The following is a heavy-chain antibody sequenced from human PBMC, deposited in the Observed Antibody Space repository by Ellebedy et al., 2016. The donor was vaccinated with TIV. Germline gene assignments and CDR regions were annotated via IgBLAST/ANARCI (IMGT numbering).Heavy chain of an antibody. CDR1: GFTFSDYY. CDR2: ISSSGSTI. CDR3: ARSLRFLEWLLY. D-gene: IGHD3-3*01. J-gene: IGHJ4*02. V-gene: IGHV3-11*04. Sequence: PGGSLRLSCAASGFTFSDYYMSWIRQAPGKGLEWVSYISSSGSTIYYADSVKGRFTISRDNSKNTLYLQMNSLRAEDTAVYYCARSLRFLEWLLYWGQGTLVTVSS.